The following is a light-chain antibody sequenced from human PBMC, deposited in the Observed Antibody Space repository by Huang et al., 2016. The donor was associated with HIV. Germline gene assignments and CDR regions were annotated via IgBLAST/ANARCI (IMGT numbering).Light chain of an antibody. CDR3: MQALQTPPT. CDR2: LGS. Sequence: DFVMTQSPLSLPVTPGEPASISCRSNQSLLHTNGDNYWDWYLLKPGQSPQLLIYLGSNRASGVPDRFSGSGSGTDFTLKISRVEAEDVGVYYCMQALQTPPTFGGGTKVEI. V-gene: IGKV2-28*01. J-gene: IGKJ4*01. CDR1: QSLLHTNGDNY.